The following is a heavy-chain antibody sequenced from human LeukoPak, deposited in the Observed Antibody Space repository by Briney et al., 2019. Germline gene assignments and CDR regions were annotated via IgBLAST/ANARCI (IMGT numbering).Heavy chain of an antibody. D-gene: IGHD5-12*01. J-gene: IGHJ3*02. CDR2: ISGSGGST. V-gene: IGHV3-23*01. CDR1: EFTFDNYA. CDR3: AKDRFIVATIQDAFDI. Sequence: PGGSLRLSCAASEFTFDNYAMSWVRQAPGKGLEWVSAISGSGGSTYYADSVKGRFTISRDNSKNTLYLQMNSLRAEDTAVYYCAKDRFIVATIQDAFDIWGQGTMVTVSS.